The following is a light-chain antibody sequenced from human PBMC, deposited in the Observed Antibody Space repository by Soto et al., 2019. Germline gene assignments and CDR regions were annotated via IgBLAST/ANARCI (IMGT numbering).Light chain of an antibody. CDR3: QQYGSSSLT. Sequence: EIVLTQSPGTLSLSPGERATLSCRASQSVSSSYLAWYQQKPGQAPRLLIYGASSRATGIPDRXXXSXSGXXXXXXXXXXXPEDFAXYYCQQYGSSSLTFGGGTKVEIK. V-gene: IGKV3-20*01. CDR2: GAS. J-gene: IGKJ4*01. CDR1: QSVSSSY.